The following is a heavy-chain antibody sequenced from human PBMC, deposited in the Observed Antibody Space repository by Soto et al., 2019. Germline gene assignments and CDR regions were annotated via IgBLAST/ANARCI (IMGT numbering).Heavy chain of an antibody. J-gene: IGHJ5*02. V-gene: IGHV4-39*01. CDR3: ARKYNWFDP. CDR1: DGSISSSSYY. Sequence: KPSGTLSVACTIRDGSISSSSYYSGWIRQPPGKGLEWIGSIYYSGSTYYNPSLKSRVTISVDTSKNQFSLKLSSVAAADTPVYYCARKYNWFDPWGQGTMVPVSS. CDR2: IYYSGST.